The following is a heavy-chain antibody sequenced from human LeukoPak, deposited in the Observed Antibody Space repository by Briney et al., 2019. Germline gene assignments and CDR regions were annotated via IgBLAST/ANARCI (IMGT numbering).Heavy chain of an antibody. CDR3: ARVKRTLRFLEWSGGGHNWFDP. V-gene: IGHV1-2*02. CDR2: INPNSGGT. D-gene: IGHD3-3*01. CDR1: GYTFTGYY. Sequence: ASVKVSCKASGYTFTGYYMHWVRQAPGQGLEWMGWINPNSGGTNYAQKFQGRVTMTRDTSISTAYMELSRLRSDDTAVYYCARVKRTLRFLEWSGGGHNWFDPWGQGTLVTVSS. J-gene: IGHJ5*02.